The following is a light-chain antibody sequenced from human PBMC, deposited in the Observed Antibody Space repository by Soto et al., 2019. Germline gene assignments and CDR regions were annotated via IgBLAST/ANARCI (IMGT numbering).Light chain of an antibody. CDR1: QSISSY. J-gene: IGKJ2*01. Sequence: DIQMTQSPSSLSASVGDRVTITCRASQSISSYLNWYQQKPGKAPKLLIYAASSLHSGVPSRFSGSGSGTDFALTISSLQPEDFPTYYCQQSYSTPTAFGQGTQLEIK. CDR3: QQSYSTPTA. CDR2: AAS. V-gene: IGKV1-39*01.